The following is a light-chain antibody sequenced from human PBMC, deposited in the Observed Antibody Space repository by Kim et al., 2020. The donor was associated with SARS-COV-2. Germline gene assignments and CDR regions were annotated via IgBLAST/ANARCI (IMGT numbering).Light chain of an antibody. Sequence: SSELTQDPAVSVALGQTVRITCQGDSLRTYYANWYQQKPGQAPLLVIYGKNNRPSGIPDRFSGSRSENTASLTITGAQAEDEADYYCKSRDSSGNLLVFGGGTKVTVL. CDR2: GKN. CDR1: SLRTYY. CDR3: KSRDSSGNLLV. V-gene: IGLV3-19*01. J-gene: IGLJ3*02.